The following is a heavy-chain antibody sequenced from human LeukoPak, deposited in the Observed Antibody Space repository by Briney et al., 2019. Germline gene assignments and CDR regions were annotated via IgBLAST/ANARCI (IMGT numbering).Heavy chain of an antibody. J-gene: IGHJ4*02. CDR2: ISSSGSTI. Sequence: GGSLRLSCAASGFTFSDYYMSWIRQAPGKGLEWVSYISSSGSTIYYADSVKGRFTISRDNAKNSLYLQMNSLRAEDTAVYYCAKDTRIAARPGDGFDYWGQGTLVTVSS. CDR1: GFTFSDYY. CDR3: AKDTRIAARPGDGFDY. D-gene: IGHD6-6*01. V-gene: IGHV3-11*01.